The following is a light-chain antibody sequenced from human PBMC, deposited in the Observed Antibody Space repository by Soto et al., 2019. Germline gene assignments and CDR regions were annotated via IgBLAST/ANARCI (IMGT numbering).Light chain of an antibody. J-gene: IGKJ4*01. CDR2: GAF. V-gene: IGKV3-20*01. CDR3: QQYGSSPLT. Sequence: EIGLTQSPGTLSLSPGERATLSCRASQSVSSSFLAWYQQKPGQAPRLLIYGAFNRATGIPDRFSGSGSGTDFTLTISRLEPEDFAVYYCQQYGSSPLTFGGGTKVDIK. CDR1: QSVSSSF.